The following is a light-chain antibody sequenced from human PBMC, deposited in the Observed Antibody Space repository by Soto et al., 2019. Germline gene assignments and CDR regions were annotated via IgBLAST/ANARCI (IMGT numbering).Light chain of an antibody. V-gene: IGKV1-5*03. Sequence: DIQMTQSPSTLSASVGARVTITCRASQSISSWLAWYQQKPGKAPKLLIYKASSLESGVPSRFSGRGSGTEFTLTISSLQPDDFATYDCQQYNSYRYTVGQGTKLEIK. CDR3: QQYNSYRYT. CDR1: QSISSW. J-gene: IGKJ2*01. CDR2: KAS.